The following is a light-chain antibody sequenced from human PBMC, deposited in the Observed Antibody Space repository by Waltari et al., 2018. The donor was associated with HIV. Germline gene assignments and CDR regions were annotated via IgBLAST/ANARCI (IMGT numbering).Light chain of an antibody. CDR2: SDD. J-gene: IGLJ2*01. CDR3: AAWDDSLNGVV. V-gene: IGLV1-36*01. Sequence: QSVLTQPPSVSEGPRQRVPISCSGSSSNIGNNAVNWYQQLPGKPPKLLIYSDDRLASGVSYRFSGSNSGTSASLAISGLQSEDESDYYCAAWDDSLNGVVFGGGTKLTVL. CDR1: SSNIGNNA.